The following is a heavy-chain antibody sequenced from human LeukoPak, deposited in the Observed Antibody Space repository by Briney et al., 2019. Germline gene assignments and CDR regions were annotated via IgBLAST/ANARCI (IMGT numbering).Heavy chain of an antibody. Sequence: GGSLRLSCAASGFTFSSCAMSWVRQAPGEGLEWVWYISTTSSYTDYADSVRGRFTISRDNAKNLLYLQMNSLRPEDTAVYYCARDWYCSSSICYTDRNWFDPWGQGTLVTVSS. CDR1: GFTFSSCA. CDR3: ARDWYCSSSICYTDRNWFDP. V-gene: IGHV3-21*03. CDR2: ISTTSSYT. D-gene: IGHD2-2*02. J-gene: IGHJ5*02.